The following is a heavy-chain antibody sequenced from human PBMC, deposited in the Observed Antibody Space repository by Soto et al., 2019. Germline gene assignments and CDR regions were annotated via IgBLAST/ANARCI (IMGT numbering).Heavy chain of an antibody. CDR2: IYYSGST. V-gene: IGHV4-39*01. D-gene: IGHD3-9*01. J-gene: IGHJ1*01. CDR3: ARTEMYYDILTGYSPGYFQH. Sequence: QLQLQESGPGLVKPSETLSLTCTVSGGSISSSSYYWGWIRQPPGKGLEWIGVIYYSGSTYYNPSLKSRVTISVDTSKNQVSLKLSSVTAVDTAIYYCARTEMYYDILTGYSPGYFQHWGQGTLVTVSS. CDR1: GGSISSSSYY.